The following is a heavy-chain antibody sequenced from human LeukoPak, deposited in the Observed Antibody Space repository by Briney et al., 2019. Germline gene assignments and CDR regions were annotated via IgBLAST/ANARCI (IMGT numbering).Heavy chain of an antibody. CDR1: GFTFSSYA. V-gene: IGHV3-30*04. CDR2: ISYDGSNK. J-gene: IGHJ6*03. CDR3: ARGRYSLYYYMDV. D-gene: IGHD5-12*01. Sequence: GRSLRLSCAASGFTFSSYAMHWVRQAPGKGLEWVAVISYDGSNKYYADSVKGRFTISRDNSKNTLYLQMNSLRAEDTAVYYCARGRYSLYYYMDVWGKGTTVTISS.